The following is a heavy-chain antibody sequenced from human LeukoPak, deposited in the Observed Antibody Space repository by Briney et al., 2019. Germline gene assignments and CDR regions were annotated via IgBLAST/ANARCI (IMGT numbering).Heavy chain of an antibody. J-gene: IGHJ4*02. D-gene: IGHD3-22*01. Sequence: PGGSLRLSCAASGLTVSSNYMSWVRQAPGKGLEWVSVIYSGGSTYYADSVKGRFTNSRDNSKNTLYLQMNSLRAEDTAVYYCARGTMIVVVTDHYFDYWGQGTLVTVSS. CDR2: IYSGGST. CDR1: GLTVSSNY. V-gene: IGHV3-66*01. CDR3: ARGTMIVVVTDHYFDY.